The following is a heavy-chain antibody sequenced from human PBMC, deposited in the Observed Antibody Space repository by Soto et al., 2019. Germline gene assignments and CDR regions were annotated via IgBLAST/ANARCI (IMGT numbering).Heavy chain of an antibody. CDR3: AKLAYYDSSGYYDAFDI. CDR2: ISYDGSYK. J-gene: IGHJ3*02. D-gene: IGHD3-22*01. Sequence: GGSLRLSCAASGFTFSSYGMHWVRQAPGKGLEWVAVISYDGSYKYYADSVKGRFTISRDNSKNTLYLQMNSLRAEDTAVYYCAKLAYYDSSGYYDAFDIWGQGTMVTVSS. CDR1: GFTFSSYG. V-gene: IGHV3-30*18.